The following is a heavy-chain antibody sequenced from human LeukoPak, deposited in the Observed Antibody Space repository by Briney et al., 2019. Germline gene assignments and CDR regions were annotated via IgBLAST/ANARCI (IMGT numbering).Heavy chain of an antibody. V-gene: IGHV3-43*02. Sequence: GGSLRLSCAASGFTFDDYAMHWVRQAPGKVLEWVSLISGDGGRTYYADSVKGRFTISRDNSKNSLYLQMNSLRIEDTALYYCAKDIGGYSYAADYWGQGTLVTVSS. D-gene: IGHD5-12*01. J-gene: IGHJ4*02. CDR3: AKDIGGYSYAADY. CDR2: ISGDGGRT. CDR1: GFTFDDYA.